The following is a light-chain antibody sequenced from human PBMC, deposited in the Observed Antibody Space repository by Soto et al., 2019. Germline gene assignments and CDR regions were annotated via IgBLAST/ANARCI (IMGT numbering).Light chain of an antibody. Sequence: EIVLTQSPGTLSLSPGERATLSCRASQSVSSSYLAWYRQKPGQAPRLLIYGASSRATGIPDRFSGSGSGTDFTLTINSLEPEDFAVYYCQQYGSSPCTFGQGTKLEIK. CDR3: QQYGSSPCT. V-gene: IGKV3-20*01. CDR2: GAS. CDR1: QSVSSSY. J-gene: IGKJ2*02.